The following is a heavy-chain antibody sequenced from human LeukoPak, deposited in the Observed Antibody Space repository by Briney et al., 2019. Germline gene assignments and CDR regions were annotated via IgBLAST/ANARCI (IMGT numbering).Heavy chain of an antibody. CDR1: GYSISSGYY. Sequence: SETLSLTCTVSGYSISSGYYWGWIRQPPGKGLEWIGSIYHSGSTYYNPSLKSRVTISVDTSKNQFSLKLSSVTAADTAVYYCARGGFMTTVTYWYFDLWGRGTLVTVSS. D-gene: IGHD4-17*01. J-gene: IGHJ2*01. V-gene: IGHV4-38-2*02. CDR3: ARGGFMTTVTYWYFDL. CDR2: IYHSGST.